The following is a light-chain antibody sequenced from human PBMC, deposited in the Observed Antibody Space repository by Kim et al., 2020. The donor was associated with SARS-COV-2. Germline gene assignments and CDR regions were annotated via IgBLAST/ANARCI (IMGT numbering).Light chain of an antibody. V-gene: IGLV3-1*01. CDR3: QAWDSSTPVV. CDR2: QDS. Sequence: VSPGQTASITCSGDKLGDKYACWYQQKPGPSPVLVIYQDSKRPSGIPERFSGSNSGNTATLTISGTQAMDEADYYCQAWDSSTPVVFGGGTQLTVL. CDR1: KLGDKY. J-gene: IGLJ2*01.